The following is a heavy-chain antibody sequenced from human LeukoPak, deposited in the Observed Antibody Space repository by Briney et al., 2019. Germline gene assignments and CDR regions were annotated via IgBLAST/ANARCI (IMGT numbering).Heavy chain of an antibody. CDR2: ISPSGTDI. J-gene: IGHJ4*02. CDR1: GFTFSDYY. Sequence: GGSLRLSYAASGFTFSDYYMSWIRRAPGKGLESLSYISPSGTDISYADSVKGRFTISRDNAKNSLYLQMNSLRAEDTAVYYCARGSDIVATMGLDYWGQGTLVTVSS. D-gene: IGHD5-12*01. V-gene: IGHV3-11*01. CDR3: ARGSDIVATMGLDY.